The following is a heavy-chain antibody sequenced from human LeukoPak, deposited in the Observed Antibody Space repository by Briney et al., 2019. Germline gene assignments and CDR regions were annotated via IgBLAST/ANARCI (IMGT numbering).Heavy chain of an antibody. D-gene: IGHD5-24*01. CDR2: ISYDGSNK. Sequence: PGRSVRLSCAAPGFTFSSYGMHWVSQAPGKGLEWVAVISYDGSNKYYADSVKGRFTISRDNSKNTLYLQMNSLRVEDTAVYYCAPEGDGYILFAYWGQGSLVTVSS. V-gene: IGHV3-30*03. CDR1: GFTFSSYG. J-gene: IGHJ4*02. CDR3: APEGDGYILFAY.